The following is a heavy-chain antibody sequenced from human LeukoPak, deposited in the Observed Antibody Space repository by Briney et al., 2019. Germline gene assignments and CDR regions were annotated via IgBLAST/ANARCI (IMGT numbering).Heavy chain of an antibody. CDR2: IWYDGSNK. V-gene: IGHV3-33*01. D-gene: IGHD3-16*01. J-gene: IGHJ4*02. CDR3: ARDRVLHYFDY. Sequence: RGSLRLSCAASGFTFSSHGMHWVRQAPGKGLEWVAVIWYDGSNKYYADSVKGRFTISRDNSKNTLYLQMTSLRADDTAVYYCARDRVLHYFDYWGQGALVTVSS. CDR1: GFTFSSHG.